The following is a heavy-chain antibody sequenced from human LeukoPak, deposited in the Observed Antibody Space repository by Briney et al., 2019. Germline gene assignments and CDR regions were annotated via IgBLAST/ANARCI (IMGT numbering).Heavy chain of an antibody. CDR3: ARGGNSFVLDY. J-gene: IGHJ4*02. D-gene: IGHD4-23*01. CDR2: ISDSGGNT. Sequence: GGSLRLSCAASGFTFSSYAVSWVRQAPGKGLELVSIISDSGGNTYYAASVKGRFTISRDNSKNTLYLQMNSLRAEDTAVYYCARGGNSFVLDYWGQGTLVTVSS. V-gene: IGHV3-23*01. CDR1: GFTFSSYA.